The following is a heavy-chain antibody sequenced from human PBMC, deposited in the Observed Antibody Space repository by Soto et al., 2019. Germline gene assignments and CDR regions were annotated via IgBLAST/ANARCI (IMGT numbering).Heavy chain of an antibody. J-gene: IGHJ1*01. CDR2: ILSDGNNK. CDR3: ANDLLPNAWTTCGS. V-gene: IGHV3-30*18. Sequence: QVQLVESGGGAVQPGRSLRLSCAASGFTFDSHGMHWVRQAPGKGLEWVAVILSDGNNKYYADSVKGRFTISRDNFNNISYLQMSSLRAEDTAVYDCANDLLPNAWTTCGSWGQGTLVTVAS. CDR1: GFTFDSHG. D-gene: IGHD1-26*01.